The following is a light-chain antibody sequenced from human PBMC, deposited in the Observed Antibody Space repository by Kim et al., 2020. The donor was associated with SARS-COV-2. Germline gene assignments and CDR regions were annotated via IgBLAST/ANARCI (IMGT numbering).Light chain of an antibody. J-gene: IGKJ4*01. CDR2: GAS. V-gene: IGKV3-20*01. CDR1: QTVNNNF. CDR3: QQYGESLT. Sequence: EIVLTQSPGTLSLSPGERATLSCRASQTVNNNFLAWYQQKPGQPPRLLIYGASTRATGIPDRFSGSGSGTDFILTLSRLEPEDFAVYYCQQYGESLTFGGGTKLEI.